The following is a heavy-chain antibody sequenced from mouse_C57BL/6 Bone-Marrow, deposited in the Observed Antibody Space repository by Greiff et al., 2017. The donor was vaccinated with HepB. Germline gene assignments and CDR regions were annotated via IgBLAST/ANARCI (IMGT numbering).Heavy chain of an antibody. CDR2: IHPTSGST. D-gene: IGHD2-5*01. J-gene: IGHJ2*01. CDR3: ATTYYSKEFDY. V-gene: IGHV1-64*01. CDR1: GYTFTSYW. Sequence: QVQLQQSGAELVKPGASVKLSCKASGYTFTSYWMPWVKQRPGQGLEWIGMIHPTSGSTNYNEKFKSKATLTVDKSSSTAYMQLSSLTSEDSAVYYCATTYYSKEFDYWGQGTTLTVSS.